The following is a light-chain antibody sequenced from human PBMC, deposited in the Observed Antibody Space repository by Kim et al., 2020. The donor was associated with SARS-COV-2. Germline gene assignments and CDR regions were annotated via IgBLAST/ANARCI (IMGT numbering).Light chain of an antibody. CDR1: QSVFYSSNNKNY. V-gene: IGKV4-1*01. Sequence: DIVMTQSPDSLAASLGERATINCKSSQSVFYSSNNKNYLAWYQQKPGQPPKLLIYWASTRESGVPDRFSGSGSGTDFTLTISSLQAEDVADYYCHQYYSIPSTFGQGTKLEI. CDR2: WAS. J-gene: IGKJ2*01. CDR3: HQYYSIPST.